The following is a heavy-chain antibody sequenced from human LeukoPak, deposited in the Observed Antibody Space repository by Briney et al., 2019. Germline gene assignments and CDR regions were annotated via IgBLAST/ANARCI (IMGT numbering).Heavy chain of an antibody. CDR2: INHSGST. CDR3: ARGRVAARPFDY. Sequence: SETLSLTCAVYGGSFSGYYWSWIRQPPGKGVEWIGEINHSGSTNYNPSLKSRVTISVDTSKNQFSLKLSSVAAADTAVYYCARGRVAARPFDYWGQGTLVTVSS. CDR1: GGSFSGYY. J-gene: IGHJ4*02. D-gene: IGHD6-6*01. V-gene: IGHV4-34*01.